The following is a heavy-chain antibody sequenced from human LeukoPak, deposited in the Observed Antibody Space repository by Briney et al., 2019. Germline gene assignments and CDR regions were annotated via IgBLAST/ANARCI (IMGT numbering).Heavy chain of an antibody. CDR3: ARDGGIVVGPYYYMDV. Sequence: GASVKVSCKASGYTFTGYYMHWVRQAPGQGLEWMGWINPNSGGTNYAQKFQGRVTMTRDTSISTAYMELSRLRSDDTAVYYCARDGGIVVGPYYYMDVWGKGTTVTISS. V-gene: IGHV1-2*02. CDR1: GYTFTGYY. J-gene: IGHJ6*03. CDR2: INPNSGGT. D-gene: IGHD2-2*01.